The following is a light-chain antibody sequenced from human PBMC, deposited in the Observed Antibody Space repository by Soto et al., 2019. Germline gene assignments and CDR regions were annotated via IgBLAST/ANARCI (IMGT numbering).Light chain of an antibody. CDR1: SSNIGAGYD. J-gene: IGLJ1*01. Sequence: QSVLTQPPSVSGATGQRVTISCTGSSSNIGAGYDVHWYQQLPGTATKLLIYGNSNRPSGVPDRFSGSKSGTSASLAITGLQAEDEADYYCQSYDSSLSGYVFGTGTKLTVL. CDR3: QSYDSSLSGYV. V-gene: IGLV1-40*01. CDR2: GNS.